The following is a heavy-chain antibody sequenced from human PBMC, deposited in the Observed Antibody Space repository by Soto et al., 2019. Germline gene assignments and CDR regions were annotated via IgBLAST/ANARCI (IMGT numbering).Heavy chain of an antibody. CDR2: IYYSGST. Sequence: SETLSLSCTVSGGSISSSSYYWGWIRQPPGKGLEWIGSIYYSGSTYYNPSLKSRVTISVDTSKNQFSLKLSSVTAADTAVYYCARTRAVWFDPWGQGTLVT. CDR1: GGSISSSSYY. J-gene: IGHJ5*02. D-gene: IGHD6-19*01. CDR3: ARTRAVWFDP. V-gene: IGHV4-39*01.